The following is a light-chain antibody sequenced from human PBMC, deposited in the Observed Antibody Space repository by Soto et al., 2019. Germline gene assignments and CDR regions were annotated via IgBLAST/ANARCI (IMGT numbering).Light chain of an antibody. CDR3: QQSYSPLT. V-gene: IGKV1-39*01. CDR2: AAS. CDR1: QTATNY. Sequence: DIQMTQSPSFLSASVGDTVTITCRASQTATNYSNWYQQRPGKPPKLLIYAASTLQIGVPSRFRGSGSGTDFTLTITSLQAEDVATYFCQQSYSPLTFGGGTKVEIQ. J-gene: IGKJ4*01.